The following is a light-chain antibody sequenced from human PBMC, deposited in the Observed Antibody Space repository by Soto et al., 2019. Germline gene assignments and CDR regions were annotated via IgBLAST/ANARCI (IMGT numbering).Light chain of an antibody. CDR3: QQYGSSGT. V-gene: IGKV3-20*01. Sequence: EILLTQSPSTLSLSLGERATLSCRASQGVSSYLAWYQQKPGQAPRLLIYGASNRATGIPDRFSGSGSGTDFTLTISRQEPEDFAVYYCQQYGSSGTFGQGTKVEIK. J-gene: IGKJ1*01. CDR1: QGVSSY. CDR2: GAS.